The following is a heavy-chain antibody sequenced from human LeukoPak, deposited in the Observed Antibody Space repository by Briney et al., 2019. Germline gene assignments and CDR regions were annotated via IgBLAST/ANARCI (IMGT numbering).Heavy chain of an antibody. Sequence: GGSLRLSCTASGFTFSTYAMGWARQAPGKGLEWVSGIGSNGVDTYYADSVKGRFTISRDNSRDTLYLQMNRLRAEDTAIYYCAKVPGDHIGSGRSGYWGQGTLVTVSS. CDR3: AKVPGDHIGSGRSGY. CDR1: GFTFSTYA. J-gene: IGHJ4*02. CDR2: IGSNGVDT. D-gene: IGHD3-10*01. V-gene: IGHV3-23*01.